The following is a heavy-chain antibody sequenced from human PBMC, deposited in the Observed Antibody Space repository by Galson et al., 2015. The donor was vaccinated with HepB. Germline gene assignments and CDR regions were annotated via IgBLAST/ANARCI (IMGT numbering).Heavy chain of an antibody. J-gene: IGHJ4*02. CDR3: VTLDGSGSPPRPDY. Sequence: SLRLSCAASGFTFSSYAMHWVRQAPGKGLEYVSAISSNGGSTYYADSVKGRFTISRDNSKNTLYLQMSSLRAEDTAVYYCVTLDGSGSPPRPDYWGQGTLVTVSS. CDR1: GFTFSSYA. V-gene: IGHV3-64D*06. D-gene: IGHD3-10*01. CDR2: ISSNGGST.